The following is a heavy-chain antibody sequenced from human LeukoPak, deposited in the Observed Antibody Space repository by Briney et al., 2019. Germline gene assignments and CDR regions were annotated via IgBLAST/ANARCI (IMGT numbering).Heavy chain of an antibody. D-gene: IGHD5-12*01. J-gene: IGHJ4*02. CDR2: IYYSGSI. Sequence: SETLSLTCSVSGGSISSYYWSWIRQPPGKGLEWIGYIYYSGSIDCKSPLKSRVTISGDTSKNQFSLKLSSVTAADTAVYYCARHAESGYDRFDHWGQGTLVTVSS. CDR1: GGSISSYY. V-gene: IGHV4-59*08. CDR3: ARHAESGYDRFDH.